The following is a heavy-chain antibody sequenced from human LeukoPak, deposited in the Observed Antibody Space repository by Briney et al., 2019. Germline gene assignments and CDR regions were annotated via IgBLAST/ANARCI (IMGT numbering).Heavy chain of an antibody. CDR1: GGSFSGYY. D-gene: IGHD5-18*01. Sequence: SETLSLTCAVYGGSFSGYYWSWIRQPPGKGLEWIGEINHSGSTNYNPSLKSRVTISVDTSKNQFSLKLSSVTAADTAVYYCARVRWDSYPDYWGQGTLVTVSS. V-gene: IGHV4-34*01. J-gene: IGHJ4*02. CDR3: ARVRWDSYPDY. CDR2: INHSGST.